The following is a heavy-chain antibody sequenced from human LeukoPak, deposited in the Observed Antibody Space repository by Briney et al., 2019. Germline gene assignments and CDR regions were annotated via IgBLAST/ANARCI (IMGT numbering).Heavy chain of an antibody. CDR3: AKGSSWYEGEYYFDY. V-gene: IGHV3-23*01. Sequence: GGSLRLSCAASGFTFSSYAMSWVSQAPGKGLEWVSAISGSGGSTYYADSVKGRFTISRDNSKNTLYLQMNSLRAEDTAVYYCAKGSSWYEGEYYFDYWGQGTLVTVSS. CDR2: ISGSGGST. J-gene: IGHJ4*02. CDR1: GFTFSSYA. D-gene: IGHD6-13*01.